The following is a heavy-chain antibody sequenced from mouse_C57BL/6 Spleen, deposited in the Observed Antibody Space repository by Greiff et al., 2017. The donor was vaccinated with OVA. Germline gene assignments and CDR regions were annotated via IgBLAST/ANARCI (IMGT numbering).Heavy chain of an antibody. Sequence: VQLVESGAELARPGASVKLSCQASGYTFTSYGISWVKQRTGQGLEWIGEIYPRSGNTYYNEKFKGKATLTANKSSSTAYMELRSLTSEDSAVYFCARTGYGNYPYYFDYWGQGTTLTVSA. CDR3: ARTGYGNYPYYFDY. CDR1: GYTFTSYG. V-gene: IGHV1-81*01. CDR2: IYPRSGNT. J-gene: IGHJ2*01. D-gene: IGHD2-1*01.